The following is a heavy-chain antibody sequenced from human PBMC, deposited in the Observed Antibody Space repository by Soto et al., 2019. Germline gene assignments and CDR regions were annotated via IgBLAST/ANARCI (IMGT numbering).Heavy chain of an antibody. D-gene: IGHD6-13*01. Sequence: SETLSLTCAIYGGSFSDYYWSWIRQPPGKGLEWIGEINHSGNTNYNPSLKSRVTISVDTSKNQFSLKLGSVTAADTAVYFCARGRSSSWSFDAFNIWGKGTMVTVSS. CDR3: ARGRSSSWSFDAFNI. CDR2: INHSGNT. V-gene: IGHV4-34*01. CDR1: GGSFSDYY. J-gene: IGHJ3*02.